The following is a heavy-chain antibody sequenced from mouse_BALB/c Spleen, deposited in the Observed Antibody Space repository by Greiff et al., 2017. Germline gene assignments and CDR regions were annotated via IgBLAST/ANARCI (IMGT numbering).Heavy chain of an antibody. D-gene: IGHD4-1*01. V-gene: IGHV5-9-4*01. CDR1: GFTFSSYA. CDR3: ASLGGGYYAMDY. CDR2: ISSGGSYT. J-gene: IGHJ4*01. Sequence: DVMLVESGGGLVKPGGSLKLSCAASGFTFSSYAMSWVRQSPEKRLEWVAEISSGGSYTYYPDTVTGRFTISRDNAKNTLYLEMSSLRSEDTAMYYCASLGGGYYAMDYWGQGTSVTVSS.